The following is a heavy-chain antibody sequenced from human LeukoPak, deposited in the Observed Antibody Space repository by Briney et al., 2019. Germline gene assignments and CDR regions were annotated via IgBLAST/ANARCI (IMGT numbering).Heavy chain of an antibody. CDR2: IIPILGIA. J-gene: IGHJ4*02. D-gene: IGHD4-11*01. CDR3: ASRSSVIREDY. V-gene: IGHV1-69*02. CDR1: GGTCSSYT. Sequence: SVKVSCKASGGTCSSYTISWVRQAPGQGLEWMGRIIPILGIANYAQKFQGRVTITADKSTSTAYMELSSLRSEDTAVYYCASRSSVIREDYWGQGTLVTVSS.